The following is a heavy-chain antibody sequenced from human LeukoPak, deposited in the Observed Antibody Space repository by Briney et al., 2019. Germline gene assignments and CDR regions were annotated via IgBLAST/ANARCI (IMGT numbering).Heavy chain of an antibody. Sequence: GGSLRLSCAASGFPFRSHWMHWVRQVPGKGLVWVSHISTDGTNTNYADSVKGRFTISRDNAKDTLYLQLNSLRAEDTAIYYCARSLGYSSGGWGQGTLVTVSS. J-gene: IGHJ4*02. CDR2: ISTDGTNT. CDR3: ARSLGYSSGG. V-gene: IGHV3-74*01. D-gene: IGHD2-15*01. CDR1: GFPFRSHW.